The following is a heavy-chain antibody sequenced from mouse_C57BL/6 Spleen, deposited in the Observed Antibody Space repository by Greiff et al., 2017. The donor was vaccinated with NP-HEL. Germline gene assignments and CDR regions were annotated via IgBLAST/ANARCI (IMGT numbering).Heavy chain of an antibody. Sequence: VQLQQSGAELVRPGASVKLSCTASGFNIKDDYMHWVKQRPEQGLEWIGWIDPENGDTEYASKFQGKATITADTSSNTAYLQLSSLTSEDTAVYYCTTTPDGYWFAYGGQGTLVTVSA. J-gene: IGHJ3*01. CDR1: GFNIKDDY. CDR3: TTTPDGYWFAY. D-gene: IGHD2-3*01. V-gene: IGHV14-4*01. CDR2: IDPENGDT.